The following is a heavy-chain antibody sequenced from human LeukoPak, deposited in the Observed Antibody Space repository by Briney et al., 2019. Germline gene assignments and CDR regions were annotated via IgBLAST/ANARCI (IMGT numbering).Heavy chain of an antibody. CDR1: GYSISSGYY. Sequence: KPSETLSLTCAVSGYSISSGYYWGWIRTPAGKGLEWIGRIYDSGSTYYNPSLKSRVTISVDTSKNQFSLKLSSVTAADTAVYYCARRLIVVVPAARRDIWFDLWGQGTLVTVSS. D-gene: IGHD2-2*01. CDR3: ARRLIVVVPAARRDIWFDL. CDR2: IYDSGST. V-gene: IGHV4-38-2*01. J-gene: IGHJ5*02.